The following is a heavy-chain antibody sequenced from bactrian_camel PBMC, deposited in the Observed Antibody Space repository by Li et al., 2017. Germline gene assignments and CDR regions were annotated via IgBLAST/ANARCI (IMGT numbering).Heavy chain of an antibody. D-gene: IGHD3*01. CDR1: GNIYVLRASHY. CDR3: AADLGDCSTGDCYCHPANDFRY. J-gene: IGHJ6*01. Sequence: HVQLVESGGGSVQEGGSLNISCVGSGNIYVLRASHYWAWFRQAPGKEREGVAAVDRDGSTRYADSVKGRFTISKDNAKNTLHLRMTTLIPEDTAVYYCAADLGDCSTGDCYCHPANDFRYWGQGTQVTVS. CDR2: VDRDGST. V-gene: IGHV3S53*01.